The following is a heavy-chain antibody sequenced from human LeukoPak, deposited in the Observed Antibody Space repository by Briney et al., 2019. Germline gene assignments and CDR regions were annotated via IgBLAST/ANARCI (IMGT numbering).Heavy chain of an antibody. D-gene: IGHD3-16*01. CDR1: GFTFDDYA. CDR3: AKDRDMITFRGTDS. J-gene: IGHJ4*02. CDR2: ISGDGGST. Sequence: GGSLRLSCAASGFTFDDYAIHWVRQGPGKGLEWIALISGDGGSTYYADSVKGRFTISRDNSKNSLFLQMNSLRSEDTALYYCAKDRDMITFRGTDSWGQGTLVTVSS. V-gene: IGHV3-43*02.